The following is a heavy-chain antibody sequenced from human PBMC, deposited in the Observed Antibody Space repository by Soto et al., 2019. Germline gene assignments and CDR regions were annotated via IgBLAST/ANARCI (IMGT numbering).Heavy chain of an antibody. D-gene: IGHD4-4*01. J-gene: IGHJ6*02. CDR2: ISYDGSNK. Sequence: GGSLRLSCAASGFTFSSYGMHWVRQAPGKGLEWVAVISYDGSNKYYADSVKGRFTISRDNSKNTLYLQMNSLRAEDTAVYYCAKDSRTYSNYVDYYYGMDVWGQGTTVTVSS. CDR3: AKDSRTYSNYVDYYYGMDV. CDR1: GFTFSSYG. V-gene: IGHV3-30*18.